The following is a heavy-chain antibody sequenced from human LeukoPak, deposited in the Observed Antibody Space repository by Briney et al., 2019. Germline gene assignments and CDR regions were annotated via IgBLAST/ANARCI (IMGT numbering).Heavy chain of an antibody. CDR3: ARVLQQLPANWFDP. V-gene: IGHV1-2*02. D-gene: IGHD6-13*01. CDR1: GYTFTGYY. J-gene: IGHJ5*02. CDR2: INPNSGGT. Sequence: ASVKVSCKASGYTFTGYYMHWVRQPPGQGLEWMGWINPNSGGTNYAQKFRGRVTMTRDTSISTAYMELSRLRSDDTAVYYCARVLQQLPANWFDPWGQGTLVTVSS.